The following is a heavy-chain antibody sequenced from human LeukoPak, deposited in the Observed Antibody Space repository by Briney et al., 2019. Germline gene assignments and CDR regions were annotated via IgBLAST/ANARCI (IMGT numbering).Heavy chain of an antibody. J-gene: IGHJ3*01. Sequence: GRSLRVSCAASGFTFSSYGMHWVRQAPGKGLEWVAVTSYDGSNKYYAGSVKGRFTISRDNAKNSLYLQMNSLRDEDTAVYYCARGDTPSDLNAFDLWGQGTMVTVSS. CDR3: ARGDTPSDLNAFDL. V-gene: IGHV3-30*03. CDR1: GFTFSSYG. CDR2: TSYDGSNK.